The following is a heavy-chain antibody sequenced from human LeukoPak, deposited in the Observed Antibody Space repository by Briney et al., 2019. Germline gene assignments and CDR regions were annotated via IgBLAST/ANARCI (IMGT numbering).Heavy chain of an antibody. CDR2: IIPIFGMA. CDR3: ARAVTLGNLYYLDL. J-gene: IGHJ4*02. CDR1: GGTFSSYA. D-gene: IGHD3-16*01. V-gene: IGHV1-69*17. Sequence: SVKVSCKASGGTFSSYAISWVRQAPGQGLEWMGGIIPIFGMANYAQKFQGRVTITADKSTSTAYMELSSLRSEDTAVYYCARAVTLGNLYYLDLWGQGTVVSVSS.